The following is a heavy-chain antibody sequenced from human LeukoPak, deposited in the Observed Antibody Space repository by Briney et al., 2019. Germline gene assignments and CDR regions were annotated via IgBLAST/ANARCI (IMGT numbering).Heavy chain of an antibody. Sequence: GASVKVSCKASGYTFTGYYMHWVRQAPGQGLEWMGWINPNSGGKNYAQKFQGRVTMTRDTSISTAYMELSRLRSDDTAVYYCARDLTGYFYLSYYGMDVWGQGTTVTVSS. CDR1: GYTFTGYY. CDR2: INPNSGGK. CDR3: ARDLTGYFYLSYYGMDV. D-gene: IGHD3-9*01. J-gene: IGHJ6*02. V-gene: IGHV1-2*02.